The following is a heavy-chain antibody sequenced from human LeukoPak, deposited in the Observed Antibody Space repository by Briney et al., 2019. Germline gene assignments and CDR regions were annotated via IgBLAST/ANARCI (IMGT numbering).Heavy chain of an antibody. CDR1: GFNFNTYW. D-gene: IGHD3-22*01. CDR3: ARGYYDSSGCFDY. Sequence: GGSLRLSCAASGFNFNTYWMSWVRQAPGKGLEWVANIKQDGSEKFYVDSMKGRFTISRDNSKNSLYLQMNSLRAEDTAVYYCARGYYDSSGCFDYWGQGTLVTVSS. J-gene: IGHJ4*02. CDR2: IKQDGSEK. V-gene: IGHV3-7*04.